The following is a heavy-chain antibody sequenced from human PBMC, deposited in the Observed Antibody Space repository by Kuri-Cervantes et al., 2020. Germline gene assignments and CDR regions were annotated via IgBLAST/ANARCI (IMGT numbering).Heavy chain of an antibody. CDR1: GFTFSSYG. CDR3: ARGLTIRGVSNY. CDR2: ISYDGSNK. Sequence: GGSLRLSCAASGFTFSSYGMHWVRQAPGKGLEWVAVISYDGSNKYYADSVKGRFTISRDNSKNTLYLQMNSLRAEDTAVYYCARGLTIRGVSNYWVQGTLVTVSS. J-gene: IGHJ4*02. D-gene: IGHD3-10*01. V-gene: IGHV3-30*03.